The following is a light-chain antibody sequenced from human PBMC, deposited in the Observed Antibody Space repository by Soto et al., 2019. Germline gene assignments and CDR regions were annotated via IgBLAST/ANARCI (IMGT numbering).Light chain of an antibody. CDR3: QQYGNLIT. CDR2: DTS. V-gene: IGKV3-11*01. CDR1: QSVNNY. Sequence: EVVLTQSPATLSLSPGDGATLSCRASQSVNNYLAWYQQKPGRAPRLLIYDTSNRATDIPAMFSGSGSGTDFTLTISSVEPEDSALYYCQQYGNLITFGQGTRLELK. J-gene: IGKJ5*01.